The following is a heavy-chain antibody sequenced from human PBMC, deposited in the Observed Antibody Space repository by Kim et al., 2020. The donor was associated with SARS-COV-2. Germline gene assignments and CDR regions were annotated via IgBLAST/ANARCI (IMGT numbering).Heavy chain of an antibody. V-gene: IGHV1-3*01. CDR3: ARLTGNRAVAGSGY. D-gene: IGHD6-19*01. J-gene: IGHJ4*02. Sequence: SQKFQGRVTITRDTSASTAYMELSSLRSEDTAVYYCARLTGNRAVAGSGYWGQGTLVTVSS.